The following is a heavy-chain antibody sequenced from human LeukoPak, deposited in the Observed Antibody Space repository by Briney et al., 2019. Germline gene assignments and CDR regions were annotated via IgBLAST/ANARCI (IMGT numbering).Heavy chain of an antibody. CDR2: IYYSGST. V-gene: IGHV4-59*08. J-gene: IGHJ4*02. CDR3: ARHWFGEFYFDY. CDR1: GGSISSYY. Sequence: SETLSLTCTVSGGSISSYYWSWIRQPPGKGLEWIGYIYYSGSTNYNPSLKSRVTISVDTSKNQFSLKLSSVTAADTAVYYCARHWFGEFYFDYWGQGTLVTVSS. D-gene: IGHD3-10*01.